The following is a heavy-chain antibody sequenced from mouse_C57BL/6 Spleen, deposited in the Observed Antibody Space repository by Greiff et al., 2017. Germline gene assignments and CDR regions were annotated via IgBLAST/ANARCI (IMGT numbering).Heavy chain of an antibody. V-gene: IGHV1-82*01. CDR1: GYAFSSSW. Sequence: QVQLKESGPELVKPGASVKISCKASGYAFSSSWMNWVKQRPGKGLEWIGRIYPGDGDTNYNGKFKGKATLTADKSSSTAYMQLSSLTSEDSAVYFCARNWDYEGYWGQGTTLTVSS. J-gene: IGHJ2*01. D-gene: IGHD2-4*01. CDR2: IYPGDGDT. CDR3: ARNWDYEGY.